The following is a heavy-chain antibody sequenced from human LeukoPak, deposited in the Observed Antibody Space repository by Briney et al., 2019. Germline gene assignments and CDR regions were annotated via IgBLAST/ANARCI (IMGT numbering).Heavy chain of an antibody. CDR3: ARDSPTFIRGTKAFDI. J-gene: IGHJ3*02. Sequence: ASVKVSCKASGYTFTSYGISWVRQAPGQGLEWMGWISAYNGNTNYAQKLQGRVTMTTDTSTSTAYMELRSLRSDDTAVYYCARDSPTFIRGTKAFDIWGQGTMVTVSS. V-gene: IGHV1-18*01. D-gene: IGHD3-16*01. CDR2: ISAYNGNT. CDR1: GYTFTSYG.